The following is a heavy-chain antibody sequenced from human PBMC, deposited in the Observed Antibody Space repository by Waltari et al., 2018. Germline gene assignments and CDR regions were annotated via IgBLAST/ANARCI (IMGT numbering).Heavy chain of an antibody. CDR1: GYTFTDYG. Sequence: QVQLVQSGAEVKKPGASVRVSCQASGYTFTDYGITWVRQAPGQGLEWMGWISPYNGYTNSAQKFQGRVTMTTDTSTTTAYMELRSLRSDDTAVYFCARAPSPITMIVLRVIRLSDAFDIWGQGTMVTVSS. J-gene: IGHJ3*02. CDR3: ARAPSPITMIVLRVIRLSDAFDI. D-gene: IGHD3-22*01. CDR2: ISPYNGYT. V-gene: IGHV1-18*01.